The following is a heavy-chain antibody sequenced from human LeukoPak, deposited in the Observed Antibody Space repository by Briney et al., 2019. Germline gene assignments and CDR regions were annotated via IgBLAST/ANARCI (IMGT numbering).Heavy chain of an antibody. CDR1: VGTFSSYA. Sequence: SSVTVSFKASVGTFSSYAISWVRQAPGQGLEWMGGIIPIFGTANYAHKFQGRVTITRDTSISTAYMELSRLRFDDKAMYYCARTFYYGSGRARYMDVWGKGTTVTVSS. V-gene: IGHV1-69*05. D-gene: IGHD3-10*01. CDR2: IIPIFGTA. CDR3: ARTFYYGSGRARYMDV. J-gene: IGHJ6*03.